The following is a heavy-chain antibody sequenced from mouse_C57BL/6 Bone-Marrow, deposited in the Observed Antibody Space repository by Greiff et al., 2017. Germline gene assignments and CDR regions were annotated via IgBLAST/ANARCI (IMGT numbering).Heavy chain of an antibody. D-gene: IGHD1-1*01. CDR2: IDPNRGGT. CDR1: GYTFTSYW. CDR3: ARRISTYWYFDV. Sequence: QVQLQQPGAELVKPGASVKLSCKASGYTFTSYWMHWVKQRPGRGLEWIGRIDPNRGGTKYNEKFKSKATLTVDKPSSTAYMQLSSLTSEDSAVYYCARRISTYWYFDVWGTGTTVTVSS. V-gene: IGHV1-72*01. J-gene: IGHJ1*03.